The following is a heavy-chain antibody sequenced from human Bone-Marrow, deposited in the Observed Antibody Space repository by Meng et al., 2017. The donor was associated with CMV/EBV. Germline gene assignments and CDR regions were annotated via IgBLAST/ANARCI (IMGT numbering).Heavy chain of an antibody. CDR3: ARTNNRFEYSSSGAGMDV. CDR1: GGSISSYY. CDR2: IYYSGST. V-gene: IGHV4-59*01. Sequence: SETLSLTCTVSGGSISSYYWSWIRQPPGKGLEWIGYIYYSGSTNYNPSLKSRVTISVDTSKNQFSLKLSSVTAADTAVYYCARTNNRFEYSSSGAGMDVWGEGTTVTFSS. J-gene: IGHJ6*04. D-gene: IGHD6-6*01.